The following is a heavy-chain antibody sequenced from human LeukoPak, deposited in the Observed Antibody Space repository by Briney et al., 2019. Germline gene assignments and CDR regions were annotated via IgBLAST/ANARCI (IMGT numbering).Heavy chain of an antibody. Sequence: GESLKISCKGSGYSFSDFWIAWVRQMPGKGLEWMGIIYPGDSDTRYSPSFQGQVTISADKSISTAYLQWSSLKASDTAMYYCARRNGYPTYYFDYWGQGTLVTVSS. CDR3: ARRNGYPTYYFDY. V-gene: IGHV5-51*01. CDR1: GYSFSDFW. CDR2: IYPGDSDT. J-gene: IGHJ4*02. D-gene: IGHD2-2*03.